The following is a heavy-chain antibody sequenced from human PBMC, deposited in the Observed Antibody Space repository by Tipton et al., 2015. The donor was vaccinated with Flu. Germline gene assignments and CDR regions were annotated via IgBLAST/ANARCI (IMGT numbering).Heavy chain of an antibody. CDR1: GFTFDDYV. D-gene: IGHD3-22*01. J-gene: IGHJ3*01. CDR3: AKGASIGQPHDAFDV. Sequence: SLRLSCAASGFTFDDYVMHWVRQAPGKGPQWFSVISGNGGSPYYADSVKGRYTISRDIFKNTLYLQMNDLKAGDTAFYYCAKGASIGQPHDAFDVWGQGTMVSVSS. V-gene: IGHV3-23*01. CDR2: ISGNGGSP.